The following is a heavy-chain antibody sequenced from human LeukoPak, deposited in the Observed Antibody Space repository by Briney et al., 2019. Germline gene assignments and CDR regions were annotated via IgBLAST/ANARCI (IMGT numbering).Heavy chain of an antibody. CDR2: ISGSGGST. CDR3: AKTNYDILTGYQDDAFDI. D-gene: IGHD3-9*01. CDR1: GSTFSSYA. V-gene: IGHV3-23*01. J-gene: IGHJ3*02. Sequence: GGSLRLSCAASGSTFSSYAMSWVRQAPGKGLEWVSAISGSGGSTYYADSVKGRLTISRDNSKNTLYLQMNSLRAEDTAVYYCAKTNYDILTGYQDDAFDIWGQGTMVTVSS.